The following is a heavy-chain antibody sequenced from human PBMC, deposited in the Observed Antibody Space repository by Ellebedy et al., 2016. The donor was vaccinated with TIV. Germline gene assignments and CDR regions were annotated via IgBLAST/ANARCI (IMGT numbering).Heavy chain of an antibody. Sequence: PGGSLRLSCAASGFTFSTYTMNWVRQTPGKGLEWVSIVTYDGNVKYYADSVKGRFTISRDNSKNTVYLEMNSLRAEDTAVYYCARRYFDWITDAFDMWGRGTMVTVSS. CDR1: GFTFSTYT. J-gene: IGHJ3*02. CDR3: ARRYFDWITDAFDM. V-gene: IGHV3-30*04. CDR2: VTYDGNVK. D-gene: IGHD3-9*01.